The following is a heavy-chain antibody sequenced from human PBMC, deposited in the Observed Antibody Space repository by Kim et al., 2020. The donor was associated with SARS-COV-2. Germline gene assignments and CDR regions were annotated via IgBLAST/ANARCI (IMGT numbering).Heavy chain of an antibody. D-gene: IGHD6-19*01. CDR3: ARDRVAVAAFDI. Sequence: YYADSVKGRFTISRDNSKNTLYLQMNSLRAEDTAMYYCARDRVAVAAFDIWGQGTMVTVSS. J-gene: IGHJ3*02. V-gene: IGHV3-33*01.